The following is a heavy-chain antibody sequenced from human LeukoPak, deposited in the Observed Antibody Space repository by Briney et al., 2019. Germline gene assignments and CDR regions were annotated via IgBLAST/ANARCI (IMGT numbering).Heavy chain of an antibody. V-gene: IGHV4-4*07. CDR2: IYTSGST. CDR1: GGSISSYY. D-gene: IGHD2-15*01. CDR3: ARDHIPYCSGGSCYSQTNWYFGL. Sequence: SETLSLTCTVSGGSISSYYWSWIRQPAGKGLEWIGRIYTSGSTNYNPSLKSRVTMSVDTSKNQFPLKLSSVTAADTAVYYCARDHIPYCSGGSCYSQTNWYFGLWGRGTLVTVSS. J-gene: IGHJ2*01.